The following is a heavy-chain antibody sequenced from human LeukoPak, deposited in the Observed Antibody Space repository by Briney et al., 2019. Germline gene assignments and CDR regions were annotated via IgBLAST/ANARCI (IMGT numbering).Heavy chain of an antibody. Sequence: ASVKVSCKASGYTFTGYYMHWVRQAPGQGLEWMGWINPNSGGTNYAQKFQGRVTMTRDTSISTAYMKLSRLRSEDTAVYYCARGRFGSGSYPLDYWGQGTLVTVSS. J-gene: IGHJ4*02. CDR2: INPNSGGT. D-gene: IGHD3-10*01. CDR3: ARGRFGSGSYPLDY. CDR1: GYTFTGYY. V-gene: IGHV1-2*02.